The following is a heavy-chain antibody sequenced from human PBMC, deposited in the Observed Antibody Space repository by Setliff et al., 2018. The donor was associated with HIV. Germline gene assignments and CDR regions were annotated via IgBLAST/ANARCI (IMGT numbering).Heavy chain of an antibody. V-gene: IGHV2-5*02. D-gene: IGHD3-22*01. J-gene: IGHJ3*02. CDR2: IYWDDDK. Sequence: SGPTLVNPTPTLTLTCTFSGFSLSTSGVGVGWIRQPPGKALEWLALIYWDDDKRYSPSLKSRLTITKDTSKNQVVLTMTNMDPVDTATYYCAHSSYYYDSSGYKDAFDIWGQGTMVTVSS. CDR3: AHSSYYYDSSGYKDAFDI. CDR1: GFSLSTSGVG.